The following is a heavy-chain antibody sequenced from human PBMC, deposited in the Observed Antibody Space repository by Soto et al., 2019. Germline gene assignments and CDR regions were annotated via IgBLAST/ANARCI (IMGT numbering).Heavy chain of an antibody. CDR2: INSGGSST. CDR1: GFTFSSYW. Sequence: GGSLRLSCAASGFTFSSYWMHWVRQAPGKGLVWVSRINSGGSSTSYADSVKGRFTISRDNAKNTLYLQMNSLRAEDTAVYYCARARAVGDSIARDLYYFDYWGQGTLVTVSS. J-gene: IGHJ4*02. CDR3: ARARAVGDSIARDLYYFDY. D-gene: IGHD3-3*02. V-gene: IGHV3-74*01.